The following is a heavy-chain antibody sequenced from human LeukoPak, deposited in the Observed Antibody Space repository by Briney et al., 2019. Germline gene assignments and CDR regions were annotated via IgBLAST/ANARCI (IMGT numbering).Heavy chain of an antibody. Sequence: GGSLRLSCAASGFTFDDYGMSWVRQAPGKGLEWVSGINWNGGSTGYADSVKGRFTISRDNAKNSLYLQMNSLRAEDTAVYYCARDRNYDGSVYYEDDYFDYWGQGTLVTVSS. CDR3: ARDRNYDGSVYYEDDYFDY. CDR1: GFTFDDYG. D-gene: IGHD3-22*01. CDR2: INWNGGST. J-gene: IGHJ4*02. V-gene: IGHV3-20*04.